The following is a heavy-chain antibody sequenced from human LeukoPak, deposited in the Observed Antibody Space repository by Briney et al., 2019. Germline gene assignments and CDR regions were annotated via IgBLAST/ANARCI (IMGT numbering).Heavy chain of an antibody. J-gene: IGHJ4*02. Sequence: SVKVSCKASAGTFRSDIINWVRQAPGQGLEWMGRIIPRVDITNYAQKFQDRVTITADRSTSTVYMELSTLRSDDTAVYYCATARMHDYWGQGTQVTVSS. CDR1: AGTFRSDI. D-gene: IGHD5-24*01. V-gene: IGHV1-69*02. CDR2: IIPRVDIT. CDR3: ATARMHDY.